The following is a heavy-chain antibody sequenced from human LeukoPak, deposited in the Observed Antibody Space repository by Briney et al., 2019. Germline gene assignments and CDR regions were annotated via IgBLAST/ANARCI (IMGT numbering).Heavy chain of an antibody. D-gene: IGHD4-17*01. CDR1: GFTFSSYG. CDR3: AKDRKTTVTPMDDY. Sequence: GGSLRLSCAASGFTFSSYGMSWVRQAPGKGLEWVSAISGSGGSTYYADSVKGRFTISRDNSKNTLYLQMNSLRAEDTAVYYCAKDRKTTVTPMDDYWGQGTLVTVSS. J-gene: IGHJ4*02. CDR2: ISGSGGST. V-gene: IGHV3-23*01.